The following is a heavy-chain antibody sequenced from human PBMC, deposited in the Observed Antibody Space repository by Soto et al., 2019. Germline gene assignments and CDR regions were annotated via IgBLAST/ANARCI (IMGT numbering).Heavy chain of an antibody. CDR2: ISGSGGST. J-gene: IGHJ5*02. D-gene: IGHD3-16*01. V-gene: IGHV3-23*01. Sequence: EVQLLESGGGLVQPGGSLRLSCAASGFTFSSYAMSWVRQAPGKGLEWVSAISGSGGSTYYADSVKGRFTISRDNSKNTLYLQMNSLRAADTAVYYCAKGGLRLGGFDPWGQGTLVTVSS. CDR3: AKGGLRLGGFDP. CDR1: GFTFSSYA.